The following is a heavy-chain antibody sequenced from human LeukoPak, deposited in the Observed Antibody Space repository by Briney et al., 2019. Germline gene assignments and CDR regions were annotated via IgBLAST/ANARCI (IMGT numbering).Heavy chain of an antibody. V-gene: IGHV3-23*01. Sequence: QPGGSLRLSCAASGFTFSSYAMSWVRQAPGKGLEWVSAISGRGGSTYYADSVKGRFTISRDNAKNSLYLQMNSLRAEDTAVYYCARVKATGVVDYWGQGTLVTVSS. J-gene: IGHJ4*02. CDR1: GFTFSSYA. D-gene: IGHD1-26*01. CDR3: ARVKATGVVDY. CDR2: ISGRGGST.